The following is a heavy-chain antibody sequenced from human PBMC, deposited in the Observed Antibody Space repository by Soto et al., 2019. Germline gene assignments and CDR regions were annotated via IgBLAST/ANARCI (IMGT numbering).Heavy chain of an antibody. CDR2: ITSGSSTM. V-gene: IGHV3-48*01. J-gene: IGHJ1*01. CDR1: GFTFNSYS. Sequence: EVQLVESGGGLVQPGGSLRLSCAASGFTFNSYSMNWVRQAPGKGLEWVSYITSGSSTMYYADSVKGRFTISRDNAKNPLYLQMNSLRAEDTAVYYCARVPGYCSGGSCYSQDFPRWGQGTLVTVSS. D-gene: IGHD2-15*01. CDR3: ARVPGYCSGGSCYSQDFPR.